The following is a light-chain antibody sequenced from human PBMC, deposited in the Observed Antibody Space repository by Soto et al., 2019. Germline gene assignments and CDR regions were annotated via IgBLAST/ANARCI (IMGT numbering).Light chain of an antibody. V-gene: IGLV1-40*01. CDR3: QSYDSSLSGWV. CDR2: GNS. Sequence: QSVLTQPPSVSGSPGQRVTISCTGSSSNIGAGYYVHWYQQLPGTAPKLLIYGNSNRPSGVPDRLSGSKSGTSASLAITGLQAEDEADYYCQSYDSSLSGWVFGGGTKLTVL. CDR1: SSNIGAGYY. J-gene: IGLJ3*02.